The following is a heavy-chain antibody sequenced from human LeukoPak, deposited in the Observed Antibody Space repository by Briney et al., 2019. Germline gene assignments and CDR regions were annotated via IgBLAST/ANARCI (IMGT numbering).Heavy chain of an antibody. CDR3: TRHLIHSSSWYDYFDY. CDR1: GFSFSSHW. V-gene: IGHV3-7*01. J-gene: IGHJ4*02. D-gene: IGHD6-13*01. Sequence: GGSLRLSCAAPGFSFSSHWMTWVRQAPGKGREGVASIKHDGSEKYYLDSVKGRFTLSRDDARNSLYLQMNSLRDEDTAVYYCTRHLIHSSSWYDYFDYWGQGTLVTVSS. CDR2: IKHDGSEK.